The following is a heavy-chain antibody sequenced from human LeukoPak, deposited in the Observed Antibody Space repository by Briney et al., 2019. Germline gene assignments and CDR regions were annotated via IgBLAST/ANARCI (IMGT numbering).Heavy chain of an antibody. CDR1: GGSFSGYY. CDR2: INHSGSI. V-gene: IGHV4-34*01. Sequence: KPSETLSLTCAVYGGSFSGYYWSWIRQPPGKGLEWIGEINHSGSINYNPSLKSRVTISVDTSKNQFSLKLSSVTAADTAVYYCARGPNWFDPWGQGTLVTVSS. J-gene: IGHJ5*02. CDR3: ARGPNWFDP.